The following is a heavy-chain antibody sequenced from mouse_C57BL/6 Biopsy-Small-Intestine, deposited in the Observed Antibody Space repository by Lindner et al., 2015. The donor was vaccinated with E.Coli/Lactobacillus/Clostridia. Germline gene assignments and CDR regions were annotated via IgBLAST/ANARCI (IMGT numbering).Heavy chain of an antibody. CDR2: IDPANGNT. CDR1: GFNIKDAY. J-gene: IGHJ2*01. D-gene: IGHD2-1*01. CDR3: ASVYNGNLYFDY. V-gene: IGHV14-3*01. Sequence: VQLQESGAELVRPGASVKLSCTASGFNIKDAYMHWVKQRPEQGLEWIGRIDPANGNTKYAPKFQDKATITADTSSNTAYLQLSSLTSEDTAVYYCASVYNGNLYFDYWGQGTTLTVSS.